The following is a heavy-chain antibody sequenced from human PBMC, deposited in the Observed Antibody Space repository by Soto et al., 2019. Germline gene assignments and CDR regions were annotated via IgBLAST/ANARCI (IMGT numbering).Heavy chain of an antibody. CDR2: IYYYESA. J-gene: IGHJ6*01. D-gene: IGHD4-17*01. CDR3: ASDRRGRTTVTTIRRNPTENYYYGIEV. Sequence: PSETLSLTCTVSGGSISSYYCCWIRQPQGKGQDWIGHIYYYESANNNSSLNSKGRISVSTSKNQFSLKLSSVTAADTAAYYCASDRRGRTTVTTIRRNPTENYYYGIEVWGQGXTVSVTS. V-gene: IGHV4-59*01. CDR1: GGSISSYY.